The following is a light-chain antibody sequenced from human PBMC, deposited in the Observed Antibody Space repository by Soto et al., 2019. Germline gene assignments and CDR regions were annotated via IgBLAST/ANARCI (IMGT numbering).Light chain of an antibody. J-gene: IGKJ4*01. V-gene: IGKV3-15*01. CDR3: QQYGDWPLT. Sequence: EIVVTQSPATLSVSPGERATLSCRASQSVGNNFAWYQQKPGQAPRLLIFATSTRATGVPARFSGSGSGTEFTLTISSLQSEDCEVYYWQQYGDWPLTFGGGAKVEIE. CDR2: ATS. CDR1: QSVGNN.